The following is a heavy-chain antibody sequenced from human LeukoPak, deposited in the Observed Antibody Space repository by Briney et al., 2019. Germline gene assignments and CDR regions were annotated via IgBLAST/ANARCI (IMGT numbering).Heavy chain of an antibody. V-gene: IGHV1-69*13. D-gene: IGHD5-18*01. CDR3: ARDGAGYGYYYYGMDV. CDR2: IIPIFGTA. J-gene: IGHJ6*02. CDR1: GGTFSSYA. Sequence: SVKVSCKASGGTFSSYAISWVRQAPGQGLEWMGGIIPIFGTANYAQKFQGRVTITANESTSTAYMELSSLRSEDTAVYYCARDGAGYGYYYYGMDVWGQGTTVTVSS.